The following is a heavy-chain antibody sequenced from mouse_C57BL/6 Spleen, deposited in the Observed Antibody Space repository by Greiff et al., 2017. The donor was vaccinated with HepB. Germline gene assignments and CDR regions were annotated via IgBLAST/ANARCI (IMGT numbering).Heavy chain of an antibody. CDR2: ISSGSSTI. CDR1: GFTFSDYG. Sequence: EVKLVESGGGLVKPGGSLKLSCAASGFTFSDYGMHWVRQAPEKGLEWVAYISSGSSTIYYADTVKGRFTISRDNAKNTLFLQMTSLRSEDTAMYYCARGIYYGSSSYYFDYWGQGTTLTVSS. J-gene: IGHJ2*01. V-gene: IGHV5-17*01. D-gene: IGHD1-1*01. CDR3: ARGIYYGSSSYYFDY.